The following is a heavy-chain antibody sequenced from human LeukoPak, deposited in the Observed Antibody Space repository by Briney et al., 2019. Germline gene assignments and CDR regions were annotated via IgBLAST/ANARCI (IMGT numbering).Heavy chain of an antibody. CDR2: IKQGGSQK. D-gene: IGHD3-10*01. V-gene: IGHV3-7*03. CDR3: ARTGSGSYYRGGDYCYYMDV. CDR1: GFTLSSSW. J-gene: IGHJ6*03. Sequence: GGSLRLSCTASGFTLSSSWMSWVRQPPGRGLEWVASIKQGGSQKYYVDSVKGRFTISRDNAKNSLYLQMNSLRAEDTAVYYCARTGSGSYYRGGDYCYYMDVWGKGTTVTVSS.